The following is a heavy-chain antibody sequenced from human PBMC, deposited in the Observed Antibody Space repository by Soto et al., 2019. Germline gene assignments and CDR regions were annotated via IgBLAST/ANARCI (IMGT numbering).Heavy chain of an antibody. CDR3: ARDQPKITMIVSPDAFDI. CDR2: IKQDGSEK. J-gene: IGHJ3*02. CDR1: GFTFSSYW. V-gene: IGHV3-7*03. D-gene: IGHD3-22*01. Sequence: GGSLRLSCAASGFTFSSYWMSWVRQAPGKGLEWVANIKQDGSEKYYVDSVKGRFTISRDNAKNSLYLQMNSLRAEDTAVYYCARDQPKITMIVSPDAFDIWVQGTIVTVSS.